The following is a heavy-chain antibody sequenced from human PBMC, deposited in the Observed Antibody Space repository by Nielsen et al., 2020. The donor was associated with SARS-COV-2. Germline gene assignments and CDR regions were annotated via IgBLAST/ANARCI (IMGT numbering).Heavy chain of an antibody. CDR1: GFTFSSYS. J-gene: IGHJ4*02. V-gene: IGHV3-21*01. D-gene: IGHD3-9*01. CDR3: ASVAYDILAGYYHY. Sequence: GGFLRLSCAASGFTFSSYSMNWVRQAPGKGLEWVSSISSSSSYIYYADSVKGRFTISRDNAKNSLYLQMNSLRAEDTAVYYCASVAYDILAGYYHYWGQGALVTVSS. CDR2: ISSSSSYI.